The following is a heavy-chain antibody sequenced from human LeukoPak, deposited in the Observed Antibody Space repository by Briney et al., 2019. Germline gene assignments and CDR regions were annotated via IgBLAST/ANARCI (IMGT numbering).Heavy chain of an antibody. J-gene: IGHJ4*02. CDR1: GGSISSSSYY. CDR2: IYHSGST. D-gene: IGHD2-15*01. Sequence: SETLSLTCTVSGGSISSSSYYWGWIRQPPGKGLEWIGSIYHSGSTYYNPSLKSRVTISVDTSKNQFSLKLSSVTAADTAVYYCARKEDKEFDYWGQGTLVTVSS. V-gene: IGHV4-39*01. CDR3: ARKEDKEFDY.